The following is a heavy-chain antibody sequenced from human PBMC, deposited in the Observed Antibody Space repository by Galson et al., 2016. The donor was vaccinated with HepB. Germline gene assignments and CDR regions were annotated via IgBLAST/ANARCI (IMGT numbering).Heavy chain of an antibody. CDR3: ARDRGTIAVADNYYYYGMDV. V-gene: IGHV4-39*07. CDR2: IYHSGTT. D-gene: IGHD6-19*01. Sequence: SETLSLTCTVSGGSISSGSYYWGWIRQPPGKGLEWIGYIYHSGTTYYSPSLKSRVTISVDTSKNQLSLKVWSVTGADTAVYYCARDRGTIAVADNYYYYGMDVWGQGTTVTVSS. J-gene: IGHJ6*02. CDR1: GGSISSGSYY.